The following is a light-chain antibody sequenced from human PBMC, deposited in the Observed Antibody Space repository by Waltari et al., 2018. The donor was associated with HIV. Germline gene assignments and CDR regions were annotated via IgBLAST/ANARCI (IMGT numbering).Light chain of an antibody. CDR3: QVWDSSNEHVV. CDR1: HLCGQS. V-gene: IGLV3-21*04. CDR2: DNS. J-gene: IGLJ3*02. Sequence: SYVLTQPPSVSVAPGAAATISCWPWHLCGQSVHSYKQQPGQAPVLVTRDNSDRPSGIPDRISGGNSGHTATLTITSVEAGDEATYYCQVWDSSNEHVVFGGGTELTVL.